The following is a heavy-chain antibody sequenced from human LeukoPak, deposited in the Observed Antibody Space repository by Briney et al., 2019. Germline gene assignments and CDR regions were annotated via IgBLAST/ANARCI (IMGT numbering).Heavy chain of an antibody. CDR1: GYTFTGYY. CDR2: INPNSGGT. CDR3: AREKTGDRYYYYGMDV. J-gene: IGHJ6*02. V-gene: IGHV1-2*02. D-gene: IGHD7-27*01. Sequence: GASVKVSCKASGYTFTGYYMHWVRQAPGQGLEWMGWINPNSGGTNYAQKFQGRVTMTRDTSISTAYMELSRLRSDDTAVYYCAREKTGDRYYYYGMDVWGQGTTVTVSS.